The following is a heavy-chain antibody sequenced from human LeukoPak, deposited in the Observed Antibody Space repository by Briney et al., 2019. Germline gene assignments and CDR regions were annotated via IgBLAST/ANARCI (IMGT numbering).Heavy chain of an antibody. CDR1: GFTFSNFA. CDR2: ISGSGGST. J-gene: IGHJ4*02. CDR3: ARWWNDYYFDY. V-gene: IGHV3-23*01. Sequence: GGSLRLSCAASGFTFSNFAMSWVRQAPGKGLEWVSSISGSGGSTYYADSVEGRFSISRDNSKNSLYVQMNSLRDEDTAVYYCARWWNDYYFDYWGQGTLVTVSS. D-gene: IGHD1-1*01.